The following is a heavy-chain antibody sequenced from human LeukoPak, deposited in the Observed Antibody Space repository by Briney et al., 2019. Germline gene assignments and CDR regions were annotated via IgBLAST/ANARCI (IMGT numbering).Heavy chain of an antibody. J-gene: IGHJ4*02. V-gene: IGHV3-15*01. CDR2: IKSKTDGGTT. D-gene: IGHD3-22*01. CDR3: TTAEYYYDSSGYCRRFDY. CDR1: GFTFSNAW. Sequence: GGSLRLSCAASGFTFSNAWMSWVRQAPGKGLEWVGRIKSKTDGGTTDYAAPVKGRFTISRDDSKNTLYLQMNSLKTKDTAVYYCTTAEYYYDSSGYCRRFDYWGQGTLVTVSS.